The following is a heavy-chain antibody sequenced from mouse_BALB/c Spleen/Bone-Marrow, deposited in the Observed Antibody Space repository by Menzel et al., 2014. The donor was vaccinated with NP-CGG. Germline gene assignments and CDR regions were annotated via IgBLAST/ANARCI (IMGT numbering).Heavy chain of an antibody. V-gene: IGHV3-8*02. D-gene: IGHD2-3*01. CDR2: ISYSGST. CDR1: GDSITSGY. CDR3: ATDDGYCGDY. Sequence: VMLVESGPSLVKPSQTLSLTCSVTGDSITSGYWNWIRHFPGNTLEYMGYISYSGSTYYNPSLKSRISITRDTSKNQYYLQWKYGTTEDKDTEYWATDDGYCGDYGGQGNTLTGSS. J-gene: IGHJ2*01.